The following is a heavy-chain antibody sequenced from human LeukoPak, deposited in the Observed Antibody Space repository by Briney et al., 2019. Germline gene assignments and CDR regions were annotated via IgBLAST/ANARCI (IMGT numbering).Heavy chain of an antibody. Sequence: GGSLRPSCAASGFTFSSYGMHWVRQAPGKGLEWVAVISYDGSNKYYADSVKGRFTISRDNSKNTLYLQMNSLRAEDTAVYYCASWFGELNYWGQGTLVTVSS. J-gene: IGHJ4*02. D-gene: IGHD3-10*01. CDR2: ISYDGSNK. CDR3: ASWFGELNY. V-gene: IGHV3-30*03. CDR1: GFTFSSYG.